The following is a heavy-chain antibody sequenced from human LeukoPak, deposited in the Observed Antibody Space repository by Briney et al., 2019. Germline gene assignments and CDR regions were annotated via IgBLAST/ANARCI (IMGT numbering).Heavy chain of an antibody. J-gene: IGHJ6*03. V-gene: IGHV3-48*01. CDR3: ARDGGAARPHHYYYYMDV. CDR2: ISSSSSTI. D-gene: IGHD6-6*01. Sequence: GGSLRLSCAASGFTFSSYEMNWVRQAPGKGLEWVSYISSSSSTIYYADSVKGRFTISRDNAKNSLYLQMNSLRAEDTAVYYCARDGGAARPHHYYYYMDVWGKGTTVTVSS. CDR1: GFTFSSYE.